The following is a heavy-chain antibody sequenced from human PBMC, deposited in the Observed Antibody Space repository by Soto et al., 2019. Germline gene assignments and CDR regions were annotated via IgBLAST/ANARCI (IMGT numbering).Heavy chain of an antibody. V-gene: IGHV4-39*01. Sequence: QLQLRESGPGLVKPSETLSLTCTVSGGSISSSSYYWGWIRQPPGKGLEWIGSIYYSGSTYYNPSLKSRVTISVDTSKNQFSLKLSSVTAADTAVYYCARSARSYYYGSGRYDYFDYWGQGTLVTVSS. D-gene: IGHD3-10*01. CDR1: GGSISSSSYY. CDR3: ARSARSYYYGSGRYDYFDY. CDR2: IYYSGST. J-gene: IGHJ4*02.